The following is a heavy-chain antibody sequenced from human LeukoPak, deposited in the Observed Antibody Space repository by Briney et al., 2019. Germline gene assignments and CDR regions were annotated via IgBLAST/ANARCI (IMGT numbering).Heavy chain of an antibody. CDR2: INSDGSST. J-gene: IGHJ4*02. CDR1: GFTFSSYW. Sequence: QPGGSLRLSCAASGFTFSSYWMHWVRQAPGKGLVWVSHINSDGSSTSYADSVKGRITISRDNAKNTLYLQMNSLRAEDTAVYYCAGGVYYYGSGSYSLGYWGQGTLVTVSS. V-gene: IGHV3-74*01. CDR3: AGGVYYYGSGSYSLGY. D-gene: IGHD3-10*01.